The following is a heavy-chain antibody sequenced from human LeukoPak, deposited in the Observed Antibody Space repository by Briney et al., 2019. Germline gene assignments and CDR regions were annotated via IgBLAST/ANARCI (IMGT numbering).Heavy chain of an antibody. CDR3: ARGQRRDYYYYGMDV. CDR2: INHTGST. V-gene: IGHV4-34*01. CDR1: GESFSDYY. J-gene: IGHJ6*02. Sequence: SETLSLTCGFYGESFSDYYWGWIRQPPGKGLEWIGEINHTGSTNYNPSLKSRVTISVDTSRNQFSLRLTSVTAADTAVYYCARGQRRDYYYYGMDVWGQGTTVTVSS.